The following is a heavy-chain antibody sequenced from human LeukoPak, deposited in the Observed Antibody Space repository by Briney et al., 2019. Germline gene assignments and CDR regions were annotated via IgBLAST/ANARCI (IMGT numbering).Heavy chain of an antibody. CDR2: ISSSSSTI. D-gene: IGHD3-10*02. Sequence: GSLRLSCAASGFTFSSYSMNWVRQAPGKGLEWVSYISSSSSTIYYADSVKGRFTISRDNAKNSLYVQMNSLRAEDTAVYYCAELGITMIGGVWGKGTTVTISS. V-gene: IGHV3-48*01. J-gene: IGHJ6*04. CDR3: AELGITMIGGV. CDR1: GFTFSSYS.